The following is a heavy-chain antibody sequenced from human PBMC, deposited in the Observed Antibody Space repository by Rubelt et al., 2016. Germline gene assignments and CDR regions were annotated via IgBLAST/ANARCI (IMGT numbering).Heavy chain of an antibody. D-gene: IGHD6-19*01. CDR3: ASGLVL. Sequence: EVKLVESGGGLVQPGGALRLSCSASGFTFSDYWMPWDPQAPGEGLMWVSRINGGWSPNNLADLGKGRFTIPRDNAKNTLDLQMNSLRAEDTAVYYCASGLVLWGQGTLVTVSS. V-gene: IGHV3-74*01. J-gene: IGHJ4*02. CDR2: INGGWSPN. CDR1: GFTFSDYW.